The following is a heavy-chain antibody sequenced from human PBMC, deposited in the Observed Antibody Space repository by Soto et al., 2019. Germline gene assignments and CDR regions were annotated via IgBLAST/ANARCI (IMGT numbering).Heavy chain of an antibody. Sequence: ASVKVSCKVSGYTLTELSMHWVRQAPGKGLEWMGGFDPEDGETIYAQKFQGRVTMTEDTSTDTAYMELSSLRSEDTAVYYCAAILPWGGSYYFDYWGQGTLVTVSS. CDR3: AAILPWGGSYYFDY. J-gene: IGHJ4*02. CDR2: FDPEDGET. D-gene: IGHD7-27*01. V-gene: IGHV1-24*01. CDR1: GYTLTELS.